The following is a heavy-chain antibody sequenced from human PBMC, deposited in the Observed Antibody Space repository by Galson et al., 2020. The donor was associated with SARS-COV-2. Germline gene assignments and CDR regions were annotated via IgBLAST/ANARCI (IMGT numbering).Heavy chain of an antibody. J-gene: IGHJ4*02. CDR1: GFTFSSYA. Sequence: LSLTCAASGFTFSSYAMHWVRQAPGTGLEWVAVISYDGSNKYYADSVKGRFTISRDNSKNTLYLQMNSLRAEDTAVYYCARGYITWFGELLLDYWGQGTLVTVSS. CDR3: ARGYITWFGELLLDY. V-gene: IGHV3-30*04. CDR2: ISYDGSNK. D-gene: IGHD3-10*01.